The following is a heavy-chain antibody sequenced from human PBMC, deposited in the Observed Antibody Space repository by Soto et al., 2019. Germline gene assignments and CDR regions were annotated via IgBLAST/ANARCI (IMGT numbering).Heavy chain of an antibody. J-gene: IGHJ4*02. CDR3: TTDLPRQWLVRRPAFDY. V-gene: IGHV3-15*07. D-gene: IGHD6-19*01. Sequence: EVQLVESGGGLVKPGGSLRLSCAASGFTFSNAWMNWVRQAPGKGLEWVGRIKSKTDGGTTDYAAPVKGRFTISRDDSKNTLYLQMNGLKTEDTAVYYCTTDLPRQWLVRRPAFDYWGQGTLVTVSS. CDR2: IKSKTDGGTT. CDR1: GFTFSNAW.